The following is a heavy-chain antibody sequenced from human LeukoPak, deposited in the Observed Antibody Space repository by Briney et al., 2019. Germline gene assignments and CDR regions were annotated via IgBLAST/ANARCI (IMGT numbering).Heavy chain of an antibody. D-gene: IGHD6-13*01. V-gene: IGHV4-34*01. Sequence: SETLSLTCAVYGGSFSGYYWSWIRQPPGKGLEWIGEINHSGSTNYNPSLKSRVTISVDTSKNQFSLKLSSVTAADTAVYYCARDGSSSWYNWFDPWGQGTLVTVSS. CDR3: ARDGSSSWYNWFDP. CDR1: GGSFSGYY. J-gene: IGHJ5*02. CDR2: INHSGST.